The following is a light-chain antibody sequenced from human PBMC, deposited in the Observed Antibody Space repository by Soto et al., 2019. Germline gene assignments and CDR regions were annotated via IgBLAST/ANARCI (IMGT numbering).Light chain of an antibody. CDR3: SSYTSSSTLYV. CDR1: SSDVGGYNY. V-gene: IGLV2-14*01. CDR2: DVS. J-gene: IGLJ1*01. Sequence: QSARTQPASVSGSPGQSITHSCTGTSSDVGGYNYVSWYQQHPGKAPKLMIFDVSNRPSGVSNRFSGSKSGNTASLTISGLQAEDEADYYCSSYTSSSTLYVFGTETKVTVL.